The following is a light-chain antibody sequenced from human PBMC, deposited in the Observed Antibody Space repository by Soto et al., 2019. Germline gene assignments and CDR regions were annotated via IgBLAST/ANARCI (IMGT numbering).Light chain of an antibody. V-gene: IGKV3-20*01. CDR1: QSVSSSN. CDR2: GAS. J-gene: IGKJ1*01. Sequence: DIVLTQSPDTLSLSPGDRATLSCRASQSVSSSNFAWYQQKPAQAPRLLIYGASRRAPGIPERFSGSGSGTDFTLTISRLEPEDFAVYYCQQYLTSPKTFGQGTKVDIK. CDR3: QQYLTSPKT.